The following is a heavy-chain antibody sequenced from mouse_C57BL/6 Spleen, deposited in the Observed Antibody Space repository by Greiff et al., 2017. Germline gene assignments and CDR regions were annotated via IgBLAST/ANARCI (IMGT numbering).Heavy chain of an antibody. CDR2: ISSGSSTI. CDR1: GFTFSDYG. D-gene: IGHD2-5*01. V-gene: IGHV5-17*01. CDR3: ARGAYYSNTWFAY. Sequence: EVHLVESGGGLVKPGGSLKLSCAASGFTFSDYGMHWVRQAPEKGLEWVAYISSGSSTIYYADTVKGRFTISRDNAKNTLFLQMTSLRSEDTAMYYCARGAYYSNTWFAYWGQGTLVTVSA. J-gene: IGHJ3*01.